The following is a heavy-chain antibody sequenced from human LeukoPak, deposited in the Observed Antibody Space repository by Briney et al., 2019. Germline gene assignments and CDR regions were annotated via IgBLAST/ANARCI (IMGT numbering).Heavy chain of an antibody. CDR3: ARGPQCSGWCFLREMGYSDY. J-gene: IGHJ4*02. Sequence: GGSLRLSCAASGFTFSSYAMSWVRQAPGKGLEWVSAISGSGGSTYYADSVKGRFSISRENSEKTMYLQMNILRVEDTAVYYCARGPQCSGWCFLREMGYSDYWGQGALVTVSS. CDR1: GFTFSSYA. CDR2: ISGSGGST. D-gene: IGHD6-13*01. V-gene: IGHV3-23*01.